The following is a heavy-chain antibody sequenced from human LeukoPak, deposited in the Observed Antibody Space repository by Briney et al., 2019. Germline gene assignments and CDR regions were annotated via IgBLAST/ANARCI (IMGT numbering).Heavy chain of an antibody. CDR2: INAGNGNT. CDR1: GYTFTSYA. CDR3: ASRSSGYLIKDAFDI. J-gene: IGHJ3*02. D-gene: IGHD3-22*01. V-gene: IGHV1-3*01. Sequence: ASVNVSCKASGYTFTSYAMHWVRQAPGQRLEWMGWINAGNGNTKYSQKFQGRVTITRDTSASTTYMELSSLRSEDTAVYYCASRSSGYLIKDAFDIWAKGQWSPSLQ.